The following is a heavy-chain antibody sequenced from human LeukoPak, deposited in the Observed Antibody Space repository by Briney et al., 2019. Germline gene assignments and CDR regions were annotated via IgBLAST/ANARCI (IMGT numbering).Heavy chain of an antibody. CDR2: INPNINGT. D-gene: IGHD6-19*01. J-gene: IGHJ4*02. Sequence: ASVKVSCKASGYTFTGYYMNWVRQAPGQGLEWMGWINPNINGTNYAQKFQGRVTMTRDTSISTAYMELSRLRSDDTAVYYCARDDKAVAGTGEEGDYWGQGTLVTVSS. CDR3: ARDDKAVAGTGEEGDY. CDR1: GYTFTGYY. V-gene: IGHV1-2*02.